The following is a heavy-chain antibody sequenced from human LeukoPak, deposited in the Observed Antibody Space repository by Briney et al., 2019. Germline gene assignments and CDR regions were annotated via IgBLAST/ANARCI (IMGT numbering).Heavy chain of an antibody. CDR3: ARSGVPQR. CDR2: TFNSGST. V-gene: IGHV4-59*01. J-gene: IGHJ4*02. Sequence: SETLSLTCSVSGDSISTYYWTWIRQPPGKGLEWIGHTFNSGSTNYNPSLKSRVTISVDPSKNQFSLKLSSVTAADTAVYYCARSGVPQRWGQGTLVTVSS. D-gene: IGHD7-27*01. CDR1: GDSISTYY.